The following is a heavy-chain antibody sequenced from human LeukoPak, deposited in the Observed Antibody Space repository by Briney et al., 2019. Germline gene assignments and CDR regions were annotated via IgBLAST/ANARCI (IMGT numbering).Heavy chain of an antibody. CDR2: INHSGST. Sequence: SETLSLTCAVYGGSFSGYYWSWIRQPPGKGLEWIGEINHSGSTNYNPSLKSRVTISVYTSKNQFSLKLSSVTAADTAVYYCARGHPRSTYYYDSSGRGDYWGQGTLVTVSS. D-gene: IGHD3-22*01. CDR1: GGSFSGYY. CDR3: ARGHPRSTYYYDSSGRGDY. J-gene: IGHJ4*02. V-gene: IGHV4-34*01.